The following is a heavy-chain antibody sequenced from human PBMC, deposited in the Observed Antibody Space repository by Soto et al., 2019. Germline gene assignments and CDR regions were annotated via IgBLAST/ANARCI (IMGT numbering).Heavy chain of an antibody. CDR1: GGSFSGYY. CDR2: INHSGST. CDR3: ARGGKYDYVWGSYRYDAFDI. V-gene: IGHV4-34*01. Sequence: SETLSLTCAVYGGSFSGYYWSWIRQPPGKGLEWIGEINHSGSTNYNPSLKSRVTISVDTSKNQSSLKLSSVTAADTAVYYCARGGKYDYVWGSYRYDAFDIWGQGTMVTVSS. D-gene: IGHD3-16*02. J-gene: IGHJ3*02.